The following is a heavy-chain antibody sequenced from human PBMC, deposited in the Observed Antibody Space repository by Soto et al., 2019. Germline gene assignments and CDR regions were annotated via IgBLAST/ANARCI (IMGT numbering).Heavy chain of an antibody. V-gene: IGHV4-59*01. CDR2: IYYSGST. J-gene: IGHJ4*02. CDR1: DGSISSSY. D-gene: IGHD6-13*01. CDR3: ARARPNSSSWEFDY. Sequence: QVQLQESGPGLVKPSETLSLTCTVSDGSISSSYWSWIRQPPGKGLEWIGYIYYSGSTNYNPSLKSRVTMSVDTCKNQFSLKLSSVTAADTAVYYCARARPNSSSWEFDYWGQGTLVTVSS.